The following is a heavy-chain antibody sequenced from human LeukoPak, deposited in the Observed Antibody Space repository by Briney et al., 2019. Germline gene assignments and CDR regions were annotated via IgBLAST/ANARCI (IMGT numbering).Heavy chain of an antibody. Sequence: GGSLRLSCAASGFTFSSYSMNWVRQAPGKGLGLVSSISSSSSYIYYADSVKGRFTISRDNAKNSLYLQMNSLRAEDTAVYYCAKDLSPEYYYDSRGAFDIWGQGTMVTFSS. D-gene: IGHD3-22*01. J-gene: IGHJ3*02. CDR3: AKDLSPEYYYDSRGAFDI. V-gene: IGHV3-21*04. CDR1: GFTFSSYS. CDR2: ISSSSSYI.